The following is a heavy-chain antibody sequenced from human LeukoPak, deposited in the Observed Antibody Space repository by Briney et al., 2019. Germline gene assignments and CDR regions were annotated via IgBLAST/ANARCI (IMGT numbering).Heavy chain of an antibody. V-gene: IGHV1-69*13. CDR3: ARGGVYDYVWGSYRYFDY. D-gene: IGHD3-16*02. CDR1: GGTFSSYA. Sequence: SVKVSCKASGGTFSSYAISWVRQAPGQGLEWMGGIIPIFGTANYAQKFQGRVTITAEESTSTAYMELSSLRSEDTAVYYCARGGVYDYVWGSYRYFDYWGQGTLVTVSS. J-gene: IGHJ4*02. CDR2: IIPIFGTA.